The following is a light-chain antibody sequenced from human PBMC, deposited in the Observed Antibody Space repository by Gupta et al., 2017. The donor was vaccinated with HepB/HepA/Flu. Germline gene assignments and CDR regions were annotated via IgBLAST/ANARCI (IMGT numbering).Light chain of an antibody. Sequence: DIQMTQSPSSLSASVGDRVTITCQASQDISNYLNWYQQKPGKAPKLLIYDASNLETGVPSRFSGSGYGTDFTCTLRRLQPEDIEQYYGQQSPGTFGGGTKVEIK. CDR2: DAS. CDR1: QDISNY. V-gene: IGKV1-33*01. CDR3: QQSPGT. J-gene: IGKJ4*01.